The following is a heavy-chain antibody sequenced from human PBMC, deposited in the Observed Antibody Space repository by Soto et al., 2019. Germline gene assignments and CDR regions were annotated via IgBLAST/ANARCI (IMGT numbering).Heavy chain of an antibody. CDR1: GFTFSSYA. J-gene: IGHJ4*02. CDR2: ISGSGGST. CDR3: AKDGAGLRFLEWLLGDFDY. Sequence: GGSLRLSCAASGFTFSSYAMSWVRQAPGKGLEWVSAISGSGGSTYYADSVKGRVTISRDNSKNTLYLQMNSLRAEDTAVYYCAKDGAGLRFLEWLLGDFDYWGQGTLVTVSS. V-gene: IGHV3-23*01. D-gene: IGHD3-3*01.